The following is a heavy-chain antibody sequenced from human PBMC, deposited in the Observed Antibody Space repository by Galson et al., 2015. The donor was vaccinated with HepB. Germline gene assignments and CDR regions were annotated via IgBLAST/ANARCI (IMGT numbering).Heavy chain of an antibody. D-gene: IGHD3-9*01. J-gene: IGHJ3*02. CDR1: GYTFPSYG. Sequence: SGAEVKKPGESLKISCKASGYTFPSYGISWVRQAPGQGLEWMGWISAYNGNTNYAQKLQGRVTMTTDTSTSTAYMELRSLRSDDTAVYYCARDPTSPYYDILDAFDIWGQGTMVTVSS. CDR2: ISAYNGNT. V-gene: IGHV1-18*04. CDR3: ARDPTSPYYDILDAFDI.